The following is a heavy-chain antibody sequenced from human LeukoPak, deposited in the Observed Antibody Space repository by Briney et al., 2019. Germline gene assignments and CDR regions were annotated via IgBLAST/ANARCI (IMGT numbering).Heavy chain of an antibody. V-gene: IGHV4-39*07. CDR1: GGSISSSSYY. CDR2: IYYSGST. Sequence: SETLSLTCTVSGGSISSSSYYWDWIRQPPGKGLEWIGSIYYSGSTYYNPSLKSRVTISVDTSKNQFSLKLSSVTAADTAVYYCARDEGYPRAHFDYWGQGTLVTVSS. CDR3: ARDEGYPRAHFDY. D-gene: IGHD6-13*01. J-gene: IGHJ4*02.